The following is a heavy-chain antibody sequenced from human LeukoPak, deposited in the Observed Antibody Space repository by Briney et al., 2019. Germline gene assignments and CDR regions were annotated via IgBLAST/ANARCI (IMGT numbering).Heavy chain of an antibody. CDR3: AKDSDFWSGPFDY. CDR2: ISGSGGST. Sequence: GGSLRLSCAASGFTFSSYAMSWVRQAPGKGLEWVSAISGSGGSTYYADSVKGRFTISGDNSKNTLYLQMNSLRAEDTAVYYCAKDSDFWSGPFDYWGQGTLVTVSS. D-gene: IGHD3-3*01. V-gene: IGHV3-23*01. J-gene: IGHJ4*02. CDR1: GFTFSSYA.